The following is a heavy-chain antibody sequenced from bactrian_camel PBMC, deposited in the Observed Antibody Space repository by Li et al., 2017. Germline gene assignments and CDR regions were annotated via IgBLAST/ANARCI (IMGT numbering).Heavy chain of an antibody. V-gene: IGHV3S40*01. CDR2: INSGGGSA. J-gene: IGHJ4*01. D-gene: IGHD4*01. CDR3: ALTSIGTSS. Sequence: DVQLVESGGGVVQPGGSLRLSCAASGFTFSRFHMGWVRQAPGKGLEWVATINSGGGSAQYVDSVKGRFTISRDNAKNTLYLQLNSLKIEDTAMYYCALTSIGTSSRGQGTQVTVS. CDR1: GFTFSRFH.